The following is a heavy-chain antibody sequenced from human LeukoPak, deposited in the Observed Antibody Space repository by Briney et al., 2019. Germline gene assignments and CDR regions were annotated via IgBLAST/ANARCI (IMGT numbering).Heavy chain of an antibody. Sequence: PGGSLRLSCAASGFTFSGSAMHWVRQASGKGLEWVGRIRSKANSYATAYAALVKGRFTISRDDSKNTAYLQMNSLKTEDTAVYYCTSRMDRRGQYYYMDVWGKGTTVTVSS. CDR1: GFTFSGSA. D-gene: IGHD2-2*03. CDR3: TSRMDRRGQYYYMDV. V-gene: IGHV3-73*01. J-gene: IGHJ6*03. CDR2: IRSKANSYAT.